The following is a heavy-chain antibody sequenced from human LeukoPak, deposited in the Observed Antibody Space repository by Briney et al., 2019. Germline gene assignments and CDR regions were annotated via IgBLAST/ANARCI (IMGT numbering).Heavy chain of an antibody. CDR2: IYYSGST. CDR1: GGSISSYY. V-gene: IGHV4-59*12. CDR3: ARGGRDGYNYGY. D-gene: IGHD5-24*01. Sequence: PSETLSLTCTVSGGSISSYYWSWIRQPPGKGLEWIGYIYYSGSTNYNPSLKSRVTISVDTSKNQSSLKLSSVTAADTAVYYCARGGRDGYNYGYWGQGTLVTVSS. J-gene: IGHJ4*02.